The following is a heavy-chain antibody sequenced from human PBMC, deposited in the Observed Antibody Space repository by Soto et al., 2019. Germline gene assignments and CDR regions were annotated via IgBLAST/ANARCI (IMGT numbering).Heavy chain of an antibody. CDR3: ARVPLDFDWSNYFDY. V-gene: IGHV3-33*01. J-gene: IGHJ4*02. Sequence: LRLSCSASGFTFSSYGMHWVRQAPGKGLEWVAVIWYDGSNKYYADSVKGRFTISRDNSKNTLYLQMNSLRAEDTAVYYCARVPLDFDWSNYFDYWGQGTLVTVSS. CDR2: IWYDGSNK. CDR1: GFTFSSYG. D-gene: IGHD3-9*01.